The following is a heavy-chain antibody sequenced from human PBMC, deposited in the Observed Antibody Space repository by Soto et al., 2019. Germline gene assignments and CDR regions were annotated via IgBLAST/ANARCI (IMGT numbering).Heavy chain of an antibody. V-gene: IGHV3-49*03. Sequence: GGSLRLSCTASGFTFGDYAMSWFRQAPGKGLEWVGFIRSKAYGGTTEYAASVKGRFTISRDDSKSIAYLQMNSLKTEDTAVYYCTRVSRTMVRGVIPGSDYYYYMDVWGKGTTVTVSS. J-gene: IGHJ6*03. D-gene: IGHD3-10*01. CDR3: TRVSRTMVRGVIPGSDYYYYMDV. CDR2: IRSKAYGGTT. CDR1: GFTFGDYA.